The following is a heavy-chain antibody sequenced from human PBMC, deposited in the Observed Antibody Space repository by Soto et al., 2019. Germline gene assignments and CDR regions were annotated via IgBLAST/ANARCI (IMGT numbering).Heavy chain of an antibody. CDR1: GGSFSGYY. V-gene: IGHV4-39*01. J-gene: IGHJ5*02. Sequence: SETLSLTCAVYGGSFSGYYWGWIRQPPGKGLEWIGSIYYSGSTYYNPSLKSRVTISVDTSKNQFSLKLSSVTAADTAVYYCARQGTRAVAGRAYGFEPWGQGTLVTVSS. D-gene: IGHD6-19*01. CDR3: ARQGTRAVAGRAYGFEP. CDR2: IYYSGST.